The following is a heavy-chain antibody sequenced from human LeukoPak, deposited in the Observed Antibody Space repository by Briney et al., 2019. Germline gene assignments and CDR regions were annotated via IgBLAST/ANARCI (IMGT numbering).Heavy chain of an antibody. V-gene: IGHV1-69*13. CDR2: IIPIFGTA. CDR3: ARDSRDIVVVPAFYYYYYMDV. J-gene: IGHJ6*03. Sequence: GASVKVSCKASGGTFSSYAISWVRQAPGQGLEWMGGIIPIFGTANYAQKFQGRVTITADESTSTAYMELSSLRSEDTAVYYCARDSRDIVVVPAFYYYYYMDVWGKGTTVTVSS. CDR1: GGTFSSYA. D-gene: IGHD2-2*01.